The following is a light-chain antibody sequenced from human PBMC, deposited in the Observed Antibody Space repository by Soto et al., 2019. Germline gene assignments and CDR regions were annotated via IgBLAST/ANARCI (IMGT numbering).Light chain of an antibody. Sequence: EIVMTQSPATLSVSPGERATLSCRASQSVSSNLAWYQQKPGQAPRLLIYDASNRATGIPARFSGSGSGTDFTFTISSLEPEDFAVYYCQQRSNWPLTFGGGTKVDIK. J-gene: IGKJ4*01. V-gene: IGKV3-11*01. CDR2: DAS. CDR1: QSVSSN. CDR3: QQRSNWPLT.